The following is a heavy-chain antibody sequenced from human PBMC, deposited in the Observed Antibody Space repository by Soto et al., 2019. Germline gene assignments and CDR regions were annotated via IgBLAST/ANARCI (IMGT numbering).Heavy chain of an antibody. CDR3: ARDRGFGELQTYYGMDV. CDR1: GFTFSDYY. Sequence: PGGSLRLSCAASGFTFSDYYMSWIRQAPGKGLEWVSYISSSSSYTNYADSVKGRFTISRDNAKNSLYLQMNSLRAEDTAVYYCARDRGFGELQTYYGMDVWGQGTTVTVSS. V-gene: IGHV3-11*05. D-gene: IGHD3-10*01. CDR2: ISSSSSYT. J-gene: IGHJ6*02.